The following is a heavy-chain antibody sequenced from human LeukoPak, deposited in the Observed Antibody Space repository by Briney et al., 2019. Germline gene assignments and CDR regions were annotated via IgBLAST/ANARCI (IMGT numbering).Heavy chain of an antibody. CDR2: ISSSSSYI. CDR3: ARVGGIFGAVIRYYYGMDV. CDR1: GFTFSSYS. J-gene: IGHJ6*02. D-gene: IGHD3-3*01. V-gene: IGHV3-21*01. Sequence: GGSLRLSCVASGFTFSSYSMNWVRQAPGKGLEWVSSISSSSSYIYYADSVKGRFTISRDNAKNSLYLQMNSLRAEDTAVYYCARVGGIFGAVIRYYYGMDVWGQGTTVTVSS.